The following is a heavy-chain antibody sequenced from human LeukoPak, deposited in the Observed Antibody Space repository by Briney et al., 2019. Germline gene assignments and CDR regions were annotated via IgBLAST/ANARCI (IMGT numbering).Heavy chain of an antibody. V-gene: IGHV3-53*01. Sequence: PGGSLRLSCEASGFTVSSNYMSWVRQAPGKGLEWVSVIYSGGSTYYADSVKGRFTISRDNSKNTLYLQMNSLRAEDTAVYYCARAGLYCSGGSCYHFDYWGQGTLVTVSS. CDR3: ARAGLYCSGGSCYHFDY. J-gene: IGHJ4*02. CDR2: IYSGGST. D-gene: IGHD2-15*01. CDR1: GFTVSSNY.